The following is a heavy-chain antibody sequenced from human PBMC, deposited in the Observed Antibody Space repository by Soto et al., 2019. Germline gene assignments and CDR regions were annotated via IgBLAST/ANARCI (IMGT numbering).Heavy chain of an antibody. Sequence: QVQLVESGGGVVQPGRSLRLSCVASGFTFSSYGMHWVRQAPGKGLEWVAIISYDGSNTYYADSVKGRFTISRDNSKNPLYLQMNSLSAEDTSVYYCAKEGELSGSYYISSSYYFDYWGQGTLVTVSS. CDR3: AKEGELSGSYYISSSYYFDY. J-gene: IGHJ4*02. V-gene: IGHV3-30*18. CDR1: GFTFSSYG. D-gene: IGHD1-26*01. CDR2: ISYDGSNT.